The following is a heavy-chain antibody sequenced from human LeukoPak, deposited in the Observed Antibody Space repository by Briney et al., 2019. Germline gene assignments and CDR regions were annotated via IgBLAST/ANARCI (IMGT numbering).Heavy chain of an antibody. V-gene: IGHV3-30*18. CDR1: GFTFSRYG. J-gene: IGHJ4*02. CDR3: AKDSVDDGYNLDY. CDR2: ISYDGSNR. Sequence: GGSLRLSCAASGFTFSRYGMHWVRQAPDKGLEWVAVISYDGSNRYYADSVKGRFTISRDNSKNTLYLQMNSLRAEDTAVYYCAKDSVDDGYNLDYWGQGTLVTVSS. D-gene: IGHD5-24*01.